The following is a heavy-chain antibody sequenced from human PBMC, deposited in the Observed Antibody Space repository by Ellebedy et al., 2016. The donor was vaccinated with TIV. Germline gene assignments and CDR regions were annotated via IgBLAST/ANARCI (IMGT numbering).Heavy chain of an antibody. CDR1: GDSISSSVYY. J-gene: IGHJ5*02. V-gene: IGHV4-39*01. CDR3: ARHSTVTTIGT. CDR2: FSQSGST. D-gene: IGHD4-17*01. Sequence: MPSETLSLTCTVSGDSISSSVYYWGWIRQPPGKGLEWIGSFSQSGSTCYNPSLTSRVTISVDTSKNQFSLKLSSVTAADTAIFYCARHSTVTTIGTWGQGALVTVSS.